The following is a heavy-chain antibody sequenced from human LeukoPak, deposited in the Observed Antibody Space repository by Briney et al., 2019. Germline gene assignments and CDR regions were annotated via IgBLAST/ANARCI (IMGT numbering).Heavy chain of an antibody. CDR1: GGSFSGYY. Sequence: PSETLSLTCAVYGGSFSGYYWSWIRQPPGKGLEWIGEINHSGSTNYNPSLKSRVTISVDTSKNQFSLKLSSVTAADTAVYYCARHRSYGDYADYWGQGTLVTVSS. V-gene: IGHV4-34*01. CDR3: ARHRSYGDYADY. D-gene: IGHD4-17*01. J-gene: IGHJ4*02. CDR2: INHSGST.